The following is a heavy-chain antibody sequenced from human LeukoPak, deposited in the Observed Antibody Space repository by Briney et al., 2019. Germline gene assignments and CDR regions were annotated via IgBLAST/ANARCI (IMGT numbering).Heavy chain of an antibody. CDR1: GGSISSSNYY. CDR3: ARLYGNYQNYFDY. J-gene: IGHJ4*02. CDR2: MYYRGNT. Sequence: SETLSLTCTVSGGSISSSNYYWGWIRQPPGKGLEWVGHMYYRGNTFYNPSLKSRVTISLDTSKNLFSLKLRSVTAADTAVYYCARLYGNYQNYFDYWGQGTLVTVSS. V-gene: IGHV4-39*07. D-gene: IGHD1-7*01.